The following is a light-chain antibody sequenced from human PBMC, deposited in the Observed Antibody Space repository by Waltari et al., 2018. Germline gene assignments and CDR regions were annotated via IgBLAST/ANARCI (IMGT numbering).Light chain of an antibody. CDR3: AVWDDSLNGWV. Sequence: QSVLAQPPSASGTPGQRVTISCSGSSANIGTNPVSGYQHLPGTAPKLLIYSNNQRPSGVPDRISGSKSGTSASLAISGLQSDDETDYYCAVWDDSLNGWVFGGGTKLTVL. V-gene: IGLV1-44*01. CDR1: SANIGTNP. J-gene: IGLJ3*02. CDR2: SNN.